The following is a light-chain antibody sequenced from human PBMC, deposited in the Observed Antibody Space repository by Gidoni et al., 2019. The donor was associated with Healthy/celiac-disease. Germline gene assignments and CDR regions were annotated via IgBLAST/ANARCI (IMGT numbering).Light chain of an antibody. J-gene: IGKJ1*01. Sequence: DIVLTQSPGPLSLSPGERATLSCRASQSVSSSYLSWYQQKPGQAATLLIYDASSRATGIPDRLCGSGSATDVSLPIISLEPEDFSVYYCRQYGSSPATFGQGTKVEIK. V-gene: IGKV3-20*01. CDR3: RQYGSSPAT. CDR1: QSVSSSY. CDR2: DAS.